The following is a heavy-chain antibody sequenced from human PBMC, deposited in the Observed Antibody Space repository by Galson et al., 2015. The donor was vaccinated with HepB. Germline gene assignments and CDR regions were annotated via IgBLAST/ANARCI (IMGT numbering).Heavy chain of an antibody. V-gene: IGHV3-30-3*01. D-gene: IGHD6-13*01. CDR2: ISYDGSNK. Sequence: SLRLSCAASGFTFSSYAMHWVRQAPGKGLEWVAVISYDGSNKYYADSVKGRFTISRDNSKNTLYLQMNSLRAEDTAVYYCATSTGYSSSWYLDYWGQGTLVTVSS. J-gene: IGHJ4*02. CDR1: GFTFSSYA. CDR3: ATSTGYSSSWYLDY.